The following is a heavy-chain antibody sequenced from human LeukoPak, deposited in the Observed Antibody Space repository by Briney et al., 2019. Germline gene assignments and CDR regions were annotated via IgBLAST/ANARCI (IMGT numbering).Heavy chain of an antibody. D-gene: IGHD3-9*01. CDR3: ARNRIRYFDWLLSWFDP. CDR2: ISSSSSTI. Sequence: GGSLRLSCAASGFNFNDFYMSWIRQAPGKGLEWVSYISSSSSTIYYADSVKGRFTISRDNAKNSLYLQMNSLRAEDTAVYYCARNRIRYFDWLLSWFDPWGQGTLVTVSS. V-gene: IGHV3-11*04. CDR1: GFNFNDFY. J-gene: IGHJ5*02.